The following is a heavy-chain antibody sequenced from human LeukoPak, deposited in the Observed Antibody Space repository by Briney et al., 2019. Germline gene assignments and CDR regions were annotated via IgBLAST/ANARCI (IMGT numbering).Heavy chain of an antibody. Sequence: SETLSLTCTVSGVSISSYYWSWLRQPQGKGLEWFGYIYYSGSTNYNPSLKSRVTISVDTSKTQFSLKLSSVTAADTAVYYCARDRTNWNGLEFDPWGQGTLVTVSS. V-gene: IGHV4-59*01. CDR2: IYYSGST. D-gene: IGHD1-20*01. J-gene: IGHJ5*02. CDR3: ARDRTNWNGLEFDP. CDR1: GVSISSYY.